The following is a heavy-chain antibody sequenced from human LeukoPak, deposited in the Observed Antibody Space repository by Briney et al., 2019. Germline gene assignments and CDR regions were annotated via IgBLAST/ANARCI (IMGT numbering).Heavy chain of an antibody. Sequence: SETLSLTCTVSGGSISSGSYYWSWIRQPAGKGLEWIGHIYTSGSTNYNPSLKSRVTISVDTSKNQFSLKLSSVTAADTAVYYCARDSPLRDMVRGALKSLNWFDPWGQGTLVTVSS. CDR2: IYTSGST. V-gene: IGHV4-61*09. CDR3: ARDSPLRDMVRGALKSLNWFDP. J-gene: IGHJ5*02. CDR1: GGSISSGSYY. D-gene: IGHD3-10*01.